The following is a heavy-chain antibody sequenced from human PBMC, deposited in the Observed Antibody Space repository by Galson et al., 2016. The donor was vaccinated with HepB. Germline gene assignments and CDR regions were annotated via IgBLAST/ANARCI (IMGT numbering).Heavy chain of an antibody. CDR3: ATDTGSYYAK. Sequence: SLRLSCAASGFSFSTYTMNWVRQTPGKGLEWVSSISNSGSYTYYADSVKGRFTISRDNVKNSLHLQMDGLRAEDTAVYYCATDTGSYYAKWGQGTLVTVSS. V-gene: IGHV3-21*01. J-gene: IGHJ4*02. D-gene: IGHD1-26*01. CDR1: GFSFSTYT. CDR2: ISNSGSYT.